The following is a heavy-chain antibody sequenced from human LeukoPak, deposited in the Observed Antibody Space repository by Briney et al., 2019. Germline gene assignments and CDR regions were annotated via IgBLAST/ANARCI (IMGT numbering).Heavy chain of an antibody. CDR1: GGAIISYY. Sequence: PSETLSLTCSVSGGAIISYYWSWIRQPAGKGPEWIGCIYPTGNTDYNPSLKTRVTMSTDLSKKRFSLRLRSVTAADTAVYYCARLKFYDSTGYSPGYYMDVWGKGTAVTVSS. CDR3: ARLKFYDSTGYSPGYYMDV. CDR2: IYPTGNT. J-gene: IGHJ6*03. V-gene: IGHV4-4*07. D-gene: IGHD3-22*01.